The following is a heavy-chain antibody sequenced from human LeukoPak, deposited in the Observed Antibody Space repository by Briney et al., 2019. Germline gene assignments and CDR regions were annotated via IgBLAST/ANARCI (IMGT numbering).Heavy chain of an antibody. D-gene: IGHD3-10*02. CDR3: ARIRNYCVTRFFDY. CDR1: GGSFSGYY. J-gene: IGHJ4*02. V-gene: IGHV4-34*01. CDR2: INHSGST. Sequence: SETLSLTCAVYGGSFSGYYWSWIRQPPGKGLEWIGEINHSGSTNYNPSLKSRVTISVDTSKNQFSLKLSSVTAADTAVYYCARIRNYCVTRFFDYWGQGALVTVSS.